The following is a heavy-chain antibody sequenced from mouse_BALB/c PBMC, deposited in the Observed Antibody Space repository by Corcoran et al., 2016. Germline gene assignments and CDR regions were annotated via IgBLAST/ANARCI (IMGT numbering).Heavy chain of an antibody. CDR2: IYWDDDK. J-gene: IGHJ1*01. V-gene: IGHV8-12*01. D-gene: IGHD1-1*01. CDR1: GFSLRTSGMG. CDR3: ARSDYYGSSYYWYFDV. Sequence: QVTLKESGPGILQPSQNLSLTCSFSGFSLRTSGMGVSGIRQPSGKGLEWLAHIYWDDDKRYNPSLKSRLTISKDTSRNQVFLKITSVDTADTATYYCARSDYYGSSYYWYFDVWGAGTTVTVSS.